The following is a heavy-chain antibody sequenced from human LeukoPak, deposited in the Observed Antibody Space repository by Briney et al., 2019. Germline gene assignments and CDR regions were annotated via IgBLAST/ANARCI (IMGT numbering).Heavy chain of an antibody. CDR3: ARGSGIFGVVIDYYYYMDV. Sequence: ASVKVSCKASGGTFSSYAISWVRQAPGQGLEWMGGIIPIFGTANYAQKFQGRVTITTDESTSTAYMELSSLRSEDTAVYYCARGSGIFGVVIDYYYYMDVWGKGTTVTVSS. CDR2: IIPIFGTA. D-gene: IGHD3-3*01. V-gene: IGHV1-69*05. J-gene: IGHJ6*03. CDR1: GGTFSSYA.